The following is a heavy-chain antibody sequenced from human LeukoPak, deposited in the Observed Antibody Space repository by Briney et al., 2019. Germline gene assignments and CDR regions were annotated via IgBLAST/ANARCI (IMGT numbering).Heavy chain of an antibody. CDR2: IYHSGST. J-gene: IGHJ4*02. D-gene: IGHD4-17*01. CDR1: GGSISSGGYS. V-gene: IGHV4-30-2*01. CDR3: ARRTVTTAIDY. Sequence: PSQTLSLTCAVSGGSISSGGYSWSWIRQPPGEGLEWIGYIYHSGSTYYNPSPKSRVTISVDRSKNQFSLKLSSVTAADTAVYYCARRTVTTAIDYWGQGTLVTVSS.